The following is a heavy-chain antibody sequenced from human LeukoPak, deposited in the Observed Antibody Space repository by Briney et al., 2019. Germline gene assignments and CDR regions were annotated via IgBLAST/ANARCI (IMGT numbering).Heavy chain of an antibody. V-gene: IGHV3-23*01. CDR3: AKDILGSGSYRWRFDP. J-gene: IGHJ5*02. CDR1: GFTFSNYG. CDR2: ISGGT. D-gene: IGHD1-26*01. Sequence: GGSLRLSCTASGFTFSNYGMTWVRQAPGRGLEWVSAISGGTFYADSVKGRFTISRDNSRNTLYLQMNGLRAEDTAVYYCAKDILGSGSYRWRFDPWGQGTLVTVSS.